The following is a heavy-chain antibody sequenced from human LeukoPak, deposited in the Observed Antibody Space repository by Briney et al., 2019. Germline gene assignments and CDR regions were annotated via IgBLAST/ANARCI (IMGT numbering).Heavy chain of an antibody. Sequence: GGSLRLSCAASGFTFSRYSMNWVRQAPGKGLEWVSVISSSSSHIFYADSVKGRFTISRDSAKNSLYLQVNSLRAEDTAVYYCARASTTMVPPFDRYYFDYWGQGTLVTVSS. J-gene: IGHJ4*02. CDR3: ARASTTMVPPFDRYYFDY. CDR1: GFTFSRYS. CDR2: ISSSSSHI. D-gene: IGHD4-23*01. V-gene: IGHV3-21*01.